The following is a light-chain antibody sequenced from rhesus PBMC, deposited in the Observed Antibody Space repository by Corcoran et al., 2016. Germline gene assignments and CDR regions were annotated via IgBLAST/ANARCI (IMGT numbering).Light chain of an antibody. CDR3: HLWDSDDVHDV. J-gene: IGLJ6*01. Sequence: SYDLTQPHSVSVSQGQTATWTCGGGNIGDESVHWYRQKPPRAPVLVIYDDAERPSGIPDRFAGSKSGNIATLTISGVEAGYEAEYYCHLWDSDDVHDVFGSRTRLTVL. CDR1: NIGDES. V-gene: IGLV3-40*01. CDR2: DDA.